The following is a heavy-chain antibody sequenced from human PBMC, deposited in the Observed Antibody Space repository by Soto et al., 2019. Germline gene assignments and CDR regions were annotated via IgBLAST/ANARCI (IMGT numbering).Heavy chain of an antibody. CDR1: GGSISSYY. CDR3: ARGASTYDYVWGSYRPTSYYFDY. J-gene: IGHJ4*02. V-gene: IGHV4-59*01. Sequence: SETLSLTCTVSGGSISSYYWSWIRQPPGKGLEWIGYIYYIGSTNYNPSLKSRVTISVDTSKNQFSLKLSSVTAADTAVYYCARGASTYDYVWGSYRPTSYYFDYWGQGTLVTVSS. D-gene: IGHD3-16*02. CDR2: IYYIGST.